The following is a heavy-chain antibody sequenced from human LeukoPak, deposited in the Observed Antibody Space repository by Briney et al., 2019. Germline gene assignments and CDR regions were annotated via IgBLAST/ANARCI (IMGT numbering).Heavy chain of an antibody. J-gene: IGHJ4*02. CDR2: IKQDGTEE. CDR3: ARDPCHGALDY. V-gene: IGHV3-7*03. D-gene: IGHD2-2*01. CDR1: GFTFSSSW. Sequence: GGSLRLSCVASGFTFSSSWMSWVRRAPGKGLEWVANIKQDGTEEYYVDSVRGRFSISRDNAKNSLYLQMNSLRAEDTAVYYCARDPCHGALDYWGQGALVTVSS.